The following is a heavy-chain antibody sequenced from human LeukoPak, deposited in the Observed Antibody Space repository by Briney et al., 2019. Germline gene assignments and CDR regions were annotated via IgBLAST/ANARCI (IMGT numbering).Heavy chain of an antibody. CDR3: AKSGGYGLIDY. Sequence: SETLSLTCTVSGGSISSSSYYWGWIRQPPGKGLEWIGSIYYSGSTYYNPSLKSRVTISVDTSKNQFSLKLSSVTAADTAMYFCAKSGGYGLIDYWGQGTLVTVSS. CDR1: GGSISSSSYY. D-gene: IGHD1-26*01. J-gene: IGHJ4*02. V-gene: IGHV4-39*01. CDR2: IYYSGST.